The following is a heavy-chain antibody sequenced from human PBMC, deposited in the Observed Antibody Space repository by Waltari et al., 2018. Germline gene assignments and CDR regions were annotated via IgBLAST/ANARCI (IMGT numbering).Heavy chain of an antibody. Sequence: QVQLVQSGAEVKKPGASVKVSCKASGYTFTSYGISWVRQAPGQGLEWMGWISAYNATTNYAQKLQGRVTMTTDTSTSTASMELRSLRSDDTAVYYCARAVGDSPYYYYMDVWGKGTTVTVSS. CDR1: GYTFTSYG. D-gene: IGHD2-15*01. J-gene: IGHJ6*03. V-gene: IGHV1-18*01. CDR3: ARAVGDSPYYYYMDV. CDR2: ISAYNATT.